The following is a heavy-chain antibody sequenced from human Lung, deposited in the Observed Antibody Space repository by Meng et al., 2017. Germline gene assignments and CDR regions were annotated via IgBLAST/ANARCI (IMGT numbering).Heavy chain of an antibody. CDR2: LGAHDGDT. J-gene: IGHJ4*02. CDR1: DYTFTGYG. V-gene: IGHV1-18*01. CDR3: ARGTPGRSYSDY. D-gene: IGHD3-10*01. Sequence: QDQPVQSGPEVKKPGASVKVSCKASDYTFTGYGVSWVRQAPGQGLEWMAWLGAHDGDTSHAPKFQGRVTVSADRPTATAYMELRSLRSDDTAVYYCARGTPGRSYSDYWGQGTLVTVSS.